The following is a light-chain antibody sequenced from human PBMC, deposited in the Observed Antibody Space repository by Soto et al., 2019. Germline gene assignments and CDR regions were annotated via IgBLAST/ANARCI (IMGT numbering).Light chain of an antibody. CDR3: QSYDNSLSVGGVV. J-gene: IGLJ7*01. CDR1: SSNIVAGYD. CDR2: GNG. V-gene: IGLV1-40*01. Sequence: QSVLTQPPSVSGAPGQRVTISCTGSSSNIVAGYDVHWYLQVPGTAPKFLIYGNGNRPSGVPDRFSGSKSGTSASLAITGLQAEDEADYYCQSYDNSLSVGGVVFGGGTQLTVL.